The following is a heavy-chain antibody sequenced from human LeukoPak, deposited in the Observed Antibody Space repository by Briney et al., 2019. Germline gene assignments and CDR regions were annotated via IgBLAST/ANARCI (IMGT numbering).Heavy chain of an antibody. CDR1: GYTFTSYH. V-gene: IGHV1-46*01. D-gene: IGHD2/OR15-2a*01. CDR3: ARDILSFAGFDY. Sequence: ASVKCSCKASGYTFTSYHMHWVRQAPGQGLEWMGIINPSGGSTSYAQKFQGRVTMTRDTSTSTVYMELSSLRSEDTAVYYCARDILSFAGFDYWGQGTLVTVSS. CDR2: INPSGGST. J-gene: IGHJ4*02.